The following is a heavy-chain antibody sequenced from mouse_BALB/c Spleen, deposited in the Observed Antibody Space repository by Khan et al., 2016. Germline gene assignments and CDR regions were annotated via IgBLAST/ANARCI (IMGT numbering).Heavy chain of an antibody. CDR1: GYSITSDYA. D-gene: IGHD1-1*01. V-gene: IGHV3-2*02. CDR2: INYSGST. CDR3: ARDYYGSSYFDY. Sequence: EVQLQESGPGLVKPSQSLSLTCTVTGYSITSDYAWNWIRQFPGNKLEWMGYINYSGSTSYNPSLKSRISITRDTSKKQFFLQLNSVTTEDTATYYCARDYYGSSYFDYWGQGTTLTVSS. J-gene: IGHJ2*01.